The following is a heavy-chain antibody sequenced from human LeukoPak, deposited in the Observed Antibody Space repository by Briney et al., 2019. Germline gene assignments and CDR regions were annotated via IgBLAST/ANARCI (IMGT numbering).Heavy chain of an antibody. D-gene: IGHD6-19*01. CDR1: GFTFSDYY. CDR3: ARAPSSGWSYYFDY. V-gene: IGHV3-11*04. J-gene: IGHJ4*02. CDR2: SSSSGSTI. Sequence: GGSLRLSCAASGFTFSDYYMSWIRQAPGKGLEWVSYSSSSGSTIYYADSVKGRFTISRDNAKNSLYLQMNSLRAEDTAVYYCARAPSSGWSYYFDYWGQGTLVTVSS.